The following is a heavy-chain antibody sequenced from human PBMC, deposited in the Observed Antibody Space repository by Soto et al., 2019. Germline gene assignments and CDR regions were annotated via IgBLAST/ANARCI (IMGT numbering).Heavy chain of an antibody. Sequence: VSVKVSCKASGYTFTGYYMHCVRHAPGQGLEWMGWINPNSGGTNYAQKFQGWVTMTRDTSISTAYMELSRLRSDDTAVYYCARSDQYYYDSSGYFPFGAFDIWGQGTMVTVSS. V-gene: IGHV1-2*04. D-gene: IGHD3-22*01. CDR3: ARSDQYYYDSSGYFPFGAFDI. CDR2: INPNSGGT. CDR1: GYTFTGYY. J-gene: IGHJ3*02.